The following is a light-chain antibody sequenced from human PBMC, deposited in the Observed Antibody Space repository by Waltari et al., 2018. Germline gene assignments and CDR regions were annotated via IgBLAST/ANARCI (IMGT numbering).Light chain of an antibody. CDR1: QDISNA. J-gene: IGKJ4*02. CDR3: QQRNTYPPT. CDR2: NAS. V-gene: IGKV1-13*02. Sequence: IQMTQSPSSLSASVGDKVTITCRASQDISNALAWYQQKPGKAPKLLIYNASTLENGVPSRFSGSGSGTQFTLTIGRLQPEDFATYFCQQRNTYPPTFGGGTKVEVK.